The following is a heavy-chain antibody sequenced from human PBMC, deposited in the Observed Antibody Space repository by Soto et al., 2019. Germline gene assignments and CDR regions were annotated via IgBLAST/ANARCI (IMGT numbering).Heavy chain of an antibody. D-gene: IGHD2-8*01. CDR3: SVLCYPHREDFDI. CDR2: INVGNGIA. Sequence: QVQLVQSGAEVKKPGASVKLSCKASGYTFTSHDIHWVRQAPGERLHRMGWINVGNGIAKYSQRFQGRVSITRDTSASTVYMDLSSLTFEDTAVYYWSVLCYPHREDFDIWGQGTLVTVSS. CDR1: GYTFTSHD. J-gene: IGHJ3*02. V-gene: IGHV1-3*01.